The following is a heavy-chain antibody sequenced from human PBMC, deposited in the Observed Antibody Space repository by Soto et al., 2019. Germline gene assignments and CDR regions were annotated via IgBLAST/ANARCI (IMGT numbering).Heavy chain of an antibody. V-gene: IGHV3-23*01. CDR3: AKDRIAVAGTSPAPEYYDYYYYGMDV. CDR1: GFTCSSYA. Sequence: VSLRLSCPASGFTCSSYAMRWVRQAPRTGLEWVSAISGSGGCTYYADSVKGRFTISRDNSKNTLHLQMNSLRAEDTAVYYCAKDRIAVAGTSPAPEYYDYYYYGMDVWGQGTTVTVSS. D-gene: IGHD6-19*01. CDR2: ISGSGGCT. J-gene: IGHJ6*02.